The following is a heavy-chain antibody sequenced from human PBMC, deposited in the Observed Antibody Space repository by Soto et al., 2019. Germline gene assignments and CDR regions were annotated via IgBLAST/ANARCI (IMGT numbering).Heavy chain of an antibody. CDR2: LNIAGTI. V-gene: IGHV4-4*07. CDR1: GASISSFN. D-gene: IGHD6-13*01. CDR3: ARDRGEYTSSWFWYSSH. J-gene: IGHJ2*01. Sequence: QLQESGPGLVKPSETLSLTCSVSGASISSFNWNWVRQPAGKGPEWVGRLNIAGTINYNPSLKSRITMSMDTSKNQISLHLRSVTAADTAIYYCARDRGEYTSSWFWYSSHWGHGTLVTVSS.